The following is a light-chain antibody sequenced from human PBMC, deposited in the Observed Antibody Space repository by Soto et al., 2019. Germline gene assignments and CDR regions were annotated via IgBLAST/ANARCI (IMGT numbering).Light chain of an antibody. CDR3: AAWDDSLNAVV. CDR1: SSNIGSNT. CDR2: SNN. J-gene: IGLJ2*01. Sequence: QSVLTQPPSASGTPGQRVTISCSGGSSNIGSNTVNWYQQLPGTAPHLLIYSNNQRPSGVPDRFSGSKSGTSASLAISGLQSEEEADYYCAAWDDSLNAVVFGGGTKLTVL. V-gene: IGLV1-44*01.